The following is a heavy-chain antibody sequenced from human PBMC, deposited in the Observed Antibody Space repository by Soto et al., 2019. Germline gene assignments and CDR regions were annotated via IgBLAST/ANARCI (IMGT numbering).Heavy chain of an antibody. D-gene: IGHD1-26*01. CDR2: VFWDGGE. CDR3: TQVYGSGSWGWYFHS. Sequence: QITLRESGPSLVKPTETLTLTCTFSGFSLTTTGVGVGWIRQPPGKALEWLAVVFWDGGERYSPSLKSRVTITKDSSTDQVVVTMTNTDPADSATYYCTQVYGSGSWGWYFHSWGEGTLVTVSS. V-gene: IGHV2-5*02. J-gene: IGHJ4*02. CDR1: GFSLTTTGVG.